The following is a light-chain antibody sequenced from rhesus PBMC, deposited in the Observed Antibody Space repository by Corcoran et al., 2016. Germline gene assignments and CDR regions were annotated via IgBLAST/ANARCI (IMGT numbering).Light chain of an antibody. CDR2: KAS. CDR3: LQYSSSPWT. V-gene: IGKV1-22*01. J-gene: IGKJ1*01. CDR1: QSISSW. Sequence: DIQMTQSPSSLSASVGDTVTITCRASQSISSWLAWYQQKPGKAPKLLIYKASRLQSGVPSRFSGSGSGTDFTLTISSLQPEDFATYYCLQYSSSPWTFGQGTKVEIK.